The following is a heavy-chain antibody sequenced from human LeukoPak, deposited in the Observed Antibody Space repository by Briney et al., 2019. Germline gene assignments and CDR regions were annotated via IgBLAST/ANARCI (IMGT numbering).Heavy chain of an antibody. CDR2: ISSRSSYI. CDR1: GFTFSNYS. D-gene: IGHD6-13*01. J-gene: IGHJ4*02. V-gene: IGHV3-21*01. CDR3: ARVLAAAGTLHFDH. Sequence: KPGGSLRLSCAASGFTFSNYSMNWVRQAPGKGLEWVSSISSRSSYIYYADSVKGRFTISRDDAKNSLNLQMNSLRAEDTAVYYCARVLAAAGTLHFDHWGQGVLVSVSS.